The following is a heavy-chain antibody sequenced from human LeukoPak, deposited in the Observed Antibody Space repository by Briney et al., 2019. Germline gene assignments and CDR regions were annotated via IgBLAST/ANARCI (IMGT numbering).Heavy chain of an antibody. CDR2: IIPILGIA. J-gene: IGHJ6*03. Sequence: ASVKVSCKASGGTFSSYTISWVRQPPGQGLEWMGRIIPILGIANYAQKFQGRVTITADKSTSTAYMELSSLRSEDAAVYYCARGPIVVVPAAPDYYYMDVWGKGTTVTVSS. CDR3: ARGPIVVVPAAPDYYYMDV. CDR1: GGTFSSYT. D-gene: IGHD2-2*01. V-gene: IGHV1-69*02.